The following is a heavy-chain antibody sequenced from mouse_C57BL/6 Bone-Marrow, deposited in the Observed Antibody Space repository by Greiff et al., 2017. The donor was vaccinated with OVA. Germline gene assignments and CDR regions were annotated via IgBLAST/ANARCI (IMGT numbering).Heavy chain of an antibody. CDR3: TKCSYYFRAMDY. CDR1: GYAFSSSW. CDR2: IYPGDGDT. V-gene: IGHV1-82*01. D-gene: IGHD1-1*02. Sequence: QVQLQQSGPELVKPGASVKISCKASGYAFSSSWMNWVKQRPGKGLEWIGRIYPGDGDTNYNGKFKGKATLNADKASSTAYMQLSSLTSEDSAVYFCTKCSYYFRAMDYWGQGTSVTVSS. J-gene: IGHJ4*01.